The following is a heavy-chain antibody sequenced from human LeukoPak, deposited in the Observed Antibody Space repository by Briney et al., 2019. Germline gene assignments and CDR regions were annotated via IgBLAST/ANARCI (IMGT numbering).Heavy chain of an antibody. CDR3: ARDRGNGYSYGTHHLRGGMDV. D-gene: IGHD5-18*01. V-gene: IGHV3-21*01. J-gene: IGHJ6*02. CDR2: ISSSSSYI. Sequence: GGSLRLSCAASGFTFSSYSMNWVRQAPGKGLEWVSSISSSSSYIYYADSVKGRFTISRDNAKNSLYLQMNSLRAEDTAVYYCARDRGNGYSYGTHHLRGGMDVWGQGTTVTVSS. CDR1: GFTFSSYS.